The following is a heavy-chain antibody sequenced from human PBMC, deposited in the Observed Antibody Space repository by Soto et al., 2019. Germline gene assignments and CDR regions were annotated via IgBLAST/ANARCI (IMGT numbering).Heavy chain of an antibody. CDR1: GYTSTGYF. J-gene: IGHJ4*02. D-gene: IGHD1-26*01. CDR2: INSNSGDT. Sequence: RASVKVSCKASGYTSTGYFIHWVRQAPGQGLEWMGWINSNSGDTNYAQKFQGRVTMTRDTSISTAYMELSRLRSDDTAVYYCAILVGASSSDYWGQGTLVTVSS. V-gene: IGHV1-2*02. CDR3: AILVGASSSDY.